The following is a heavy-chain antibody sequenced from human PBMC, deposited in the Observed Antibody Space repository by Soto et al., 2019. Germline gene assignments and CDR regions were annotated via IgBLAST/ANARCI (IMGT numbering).Heavy chain of an antibody. V-gene: IGHV4-30-2*01. CDR3: ARAAVGAVHI. D-gene: IGHD1-26*01. CDR2: IYHSGST. CDR1: GGSISSGGYS. Sequence: PSETLSLTCAVSGGSISSGGYSWSWIRQPPGKGLEWIGYIYHSGSTYYNPSLKSRVTISVDRSKNQFSLKLSSVTAADTAVYYCARAAVGAVHIWGQGTMVTV. J-gene: IGHJ3*02.